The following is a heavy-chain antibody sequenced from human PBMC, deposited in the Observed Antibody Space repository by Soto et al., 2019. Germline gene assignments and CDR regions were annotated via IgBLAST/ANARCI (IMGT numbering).Heavy chain of an antibody. CDR3: ARDLEGSFYYGMDV. CDR2: ISGSGGST. CDR1: GFNFTSYA. D-gene: IGHD3-10*01. Sequence: PGGSLRLSCTTSGFNFTSYAKSWVRQAPGKGLEWVSGISGSGGSTYYADSVKGRFTISRDNAKNSLYLQMNSLRAEDTAVYYCARDLEGSFYYGMDVWGQGTTVTVSS. V-gene: IGHV3-23*01. J-gene: IGHJ6*02.